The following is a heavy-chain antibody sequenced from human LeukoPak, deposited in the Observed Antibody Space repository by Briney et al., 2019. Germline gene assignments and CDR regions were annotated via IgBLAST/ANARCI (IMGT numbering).Heavy chain of an antibody. Sequence: PSETLSLTCTVSGGSLSSYYWSWIRQPPGKGLEWIGYIYYSGSTNYNPSLKSRVTISVDTSKNQFSLKLSSVSAADTAVYYCARHGWGLYSSSWSHFDPWGQGTLVTVSS. CDR3: ARHGWGLYSSSWSHFDP. CDR1: GGSLSSYY. V-gene: IGHV4-59*08. CDR2: IYYSGST. D-gene: IGHD6-13*01. J-gene: IGHJ5*02.